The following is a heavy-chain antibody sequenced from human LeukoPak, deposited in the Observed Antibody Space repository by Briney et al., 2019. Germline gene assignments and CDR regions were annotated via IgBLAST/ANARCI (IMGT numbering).Heavy chain of an antibody. V-gene: IGHV1-18*01. CDR2: ISASNANT. CDR1: GYTFSHYG. D-gene: IGHD5-24*01. Sequence: ASVKVSCKASGYTFSHYGISWVRQAPGQGLEWMGWISASNANTNYAQELQGRVTMTTDTSTSTAYMELGSLRSDDTAVYYCARARATLTRLFDYWGQGTLVTVSS. CDR3: ARARATLTRLFDY. J-gene: IGHJ4*02.